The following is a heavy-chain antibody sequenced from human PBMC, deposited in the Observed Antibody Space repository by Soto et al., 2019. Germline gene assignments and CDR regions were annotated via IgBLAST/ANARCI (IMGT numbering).Heavy chain of an antibody. J-gene: IGHJ6*02. CDR1: GFTFRNYA. D-gene: IGHD3-16*01. V-gene: IGHV3-30-3*01. CDR3: ARPWGQLSTYYYGMDT. Sequence: LRLSCAASGFTFRNYAMHWVRQAPGKGLEWVATISYDGDNKYYTDSVKGPFTISRDNSKNTLYLQMNSLRPEDTAVYYCARPWGQLSTYYYGMDTWGQGTTVTGSS. CDR2: ISYDGDNK.